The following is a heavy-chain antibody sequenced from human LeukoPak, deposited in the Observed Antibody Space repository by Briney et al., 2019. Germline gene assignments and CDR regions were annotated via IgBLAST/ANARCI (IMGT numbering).Heavy chain of an antibody. D-gene: IGHD3-22*01. CDR3: AKGDRGGWLDFDS. Sequence: SETLSLTCDVSGGSITQTNYWTWVRQPPGKGLEWIGEVDHSGRTNYNPSLKSRVTISEDKSKNQFSLIMSSVTAADTAVYYCAKGDRGGWLDFDSWGQGTLATVSS. V-gene: IGHV4-4*02. CDR1: GGSITQTNY. J-gene: IGHJ4*02. CDR2: VDHSGRT.